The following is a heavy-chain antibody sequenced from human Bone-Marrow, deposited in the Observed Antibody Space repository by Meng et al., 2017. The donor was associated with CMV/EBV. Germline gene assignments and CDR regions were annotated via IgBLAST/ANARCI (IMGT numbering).Heavy chain of an antibody. Sequence: GGSLRLSCAASGFTFSSYAMHWVRQAPGKGLEWVAVISYDGSNKYYADSVKGRFTISRDNSKNTLYLQMNSLRAEDTAVYYCASDLYSSSWYSYYYYGMDVWGQRTTVTVSS. CDR1: GFTFSSYA. CDR2: ISYDGSNK. V-gene: IGHV3-30*04. J-gene: IGHJ6*02. D-gene: IGHD6-13*01. CDR3: ASDLYSSSWYSYYYYGMDV.